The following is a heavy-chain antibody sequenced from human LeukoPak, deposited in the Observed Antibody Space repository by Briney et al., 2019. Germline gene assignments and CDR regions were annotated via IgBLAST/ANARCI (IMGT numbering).Heavy chain of an antibody. Sequence: SETLSLTCTVPGGSISSGGYYWSWIRQPPGKGLEWIGYIYHSGSTYYNPSLKSRVTISVDRSKNQFSLKLSSVTAADTAVYYCARVSLVRGAPDYYFDYWGQGTLVTVSS. J-gene: IGHJ4*02. CDR1: GGSISSGGYY. CDR2: IYHSGST. CDR3: ARVSLVRGAPDYYFDY. D-gene: IGHD3-10*01. V-gene: IGHV4-30-2*01.